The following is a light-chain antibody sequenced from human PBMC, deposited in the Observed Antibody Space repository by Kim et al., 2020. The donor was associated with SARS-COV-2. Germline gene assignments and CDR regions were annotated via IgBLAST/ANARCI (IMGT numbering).Light chain of an antibody. J-gene: IGLJ2*01. Sequence: GKTVALSCTRSWCSIGYHYVQWYQQRPGSFPTTVIYEDNQRPSGVPDRFSVSIDSSSNSASLTISGLKTEDEADYYCQSYDSSNVIFGGGTQLTVL. CDR2: EDN. CDR3: QSYDSSNVI. CDR1: WCSIGYHY. V-gene: IGLV6-57*01.